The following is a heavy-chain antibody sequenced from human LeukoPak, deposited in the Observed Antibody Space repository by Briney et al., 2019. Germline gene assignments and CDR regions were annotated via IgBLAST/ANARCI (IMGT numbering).Heavy chain of an antibody. V-gene: IGHV1-2*02. CDR1: VYTFTGYY. CDR2: INPNSGGT. CDR3: ARWIAVAGYITGDY. Sequence: ASVKVSCKASVYTFTGYYMHWVRQAPGQGLEWMGWINPNSGGTNYAQKLQGRATMTRDTSISTAYVELSRLRSDATAVYYCARWIAVAGYITGDYWGQGTLVTVSS. J-gene: IGHJ4*02. D-gene: IGHD6-19*01.